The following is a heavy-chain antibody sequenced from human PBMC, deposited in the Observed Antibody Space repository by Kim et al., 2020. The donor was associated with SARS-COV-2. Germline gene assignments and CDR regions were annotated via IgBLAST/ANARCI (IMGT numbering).Heavy chain of an antibody. CDR2: ISSSSSYI. J-gene: IGHJ4*02. V-gene: IGHV3-21*01. Sequence: LSLTCAASGFTFSSYRMNWVRQAPGKGLEWVSSISSSSSYIYYADSVKGRFTISRDNAKNSLYLQMNSLRAEDTAVYYCARVGTMIVVTNGGLDYWGQGTLVTVSS. CDR1: GFTFSSYR. CDR3: ARVGTMIVVTNGGLDY. D-gene: IGHD3-22*01.